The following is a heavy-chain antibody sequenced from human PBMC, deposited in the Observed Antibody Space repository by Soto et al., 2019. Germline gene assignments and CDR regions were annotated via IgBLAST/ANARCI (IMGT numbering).Heavy chain of an antibody. J-gene: IGHJ6*03. V-gene: IGHV3-33*01. CDR3: ARDGREWFGELYYYMDV. Sequence: QVQLVESGGGVVQPGRSLRLSCAASGFTFSSHGMHWVRQAPGKGLEWVAVLWFDGSNQYYTESVKGRFTISRDNSKNTLYLQMNSLRAEDTAVYYCARDGREWFGELYYYMDVWGKGTTVTMSS. D-gene: IGHD3-10*01. CDR1: GFTFSSHG. CDR2: LWFDGSNQ.